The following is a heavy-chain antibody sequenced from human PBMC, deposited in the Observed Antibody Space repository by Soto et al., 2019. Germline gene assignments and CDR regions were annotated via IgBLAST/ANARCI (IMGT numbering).Heavy chain of an antibody. CDR3: ARDDAFDNENGFDM. V-gene: IGHV3-33*01. CDR1: GFPFSFYG. CDR2: IVSDGSAI. Sequence: PGGSLRLSCAVSGFPFSFYGFQRVRQSPGKGLEWLGVIVSDGSAIYHADSLEGRFFISRDNSRDILYLQMNSLRVEDTAVYYCARDDAFDNENGFDMWGQGTMVTVSS. D-gene: IGHD3-3*02. J-gene: IGHJ3*02.